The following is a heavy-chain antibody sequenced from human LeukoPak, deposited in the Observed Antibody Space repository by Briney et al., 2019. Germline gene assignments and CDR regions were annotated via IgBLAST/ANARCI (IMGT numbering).Heavy chain of an antibody. Sequence: SETLSLTCAVYGGSFSGYYWSWIRQPPGKGLEWIGEINHSGSTNYNPSLKSRVTISVDTSKNQFSLKLSSVTAADTAVYYCATSGQSGHHYYYMDVWGKGTTVTVSS. D-gene: IGHD3-10*01. V-gene: IGHV4-34*01. CDR2: INHSGST. CDR1: GGSFSGYY. CDR3: ATSGQSGHHYYYMDV. J-gene: IGHJ6*03.